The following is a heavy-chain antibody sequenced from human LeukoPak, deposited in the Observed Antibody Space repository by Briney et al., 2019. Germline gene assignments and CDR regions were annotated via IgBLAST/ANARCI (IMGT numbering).Heavy chain of an antibody. V-gene: IGHV3-53*01. CDR3: ARGDSPDYGDCQHLDY. CDR2: IYSGGST. CDR1: GFTVSSNY. D-gene: IGHD4-17*01. J-gene: IGHJ4*02. Sequence: PGGSLRLSCAASGFTVSSNYMSWVRQAPGKGLEWVSVIYSGGSTYYAASVKGRFTISSDNSKNTLYLQMNRLRAEDTAVYYGARGDSPDYGDCQHLDYWGQGTLVTVSS.